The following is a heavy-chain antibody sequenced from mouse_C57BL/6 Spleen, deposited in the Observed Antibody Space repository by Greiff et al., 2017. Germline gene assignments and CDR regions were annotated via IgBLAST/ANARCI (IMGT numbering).Heavy chain of an antibody. CDR1: GYTFTGYW. J-gene: IGHJ4*01. CDR3: ARKGHDYDGNYYAMDY. D-gene: IGHD2-4*01. Sequence: QVQLKQSGAELMKPGASVKLSCKATGYTFTGYWIEWVKQRPGHGLEWIGEILPGSGSTNYNEKFKGKATFTAYTSSNTAYMQLSSLTTEDSAIYYCARKGHDYDGNYYAMDYWGQGTSVTVSS. CDR2: ILPGSGST. V-gene: IGHV1-9*01.